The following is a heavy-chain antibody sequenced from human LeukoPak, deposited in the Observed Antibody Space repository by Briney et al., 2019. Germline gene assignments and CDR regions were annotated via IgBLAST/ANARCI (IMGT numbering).Heavy chain of an antibody. D-gene: IGHD6-19*01. V-gene: IGHV3-23*01. CDR2: IYNAGATT. Sequence: GGSLRLSCAASGFTFSSYTMSWVRRPPGKGLEWVSDIYNAGATTYYGDSVKGRFTISRDNSKNTLYLQMSHLRAEDTAVYYCVRVVAGKEAYWGQGILVTVSS. CDR1: GFTFSSYT. J-gene: IGHJ4*02. CDR3: VRVVAGKEAY.